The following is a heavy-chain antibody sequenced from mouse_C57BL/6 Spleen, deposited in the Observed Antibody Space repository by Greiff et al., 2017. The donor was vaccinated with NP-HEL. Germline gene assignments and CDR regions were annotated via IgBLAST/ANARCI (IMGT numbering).Heavy chain of an antibody. CDR2: SRNKANDYTT. Sequence: EVQVVESGGGLVQSGRSLRLSCATSGFTFSDFYMEWVRQAPGKGLEWIAASRNKANDYTTEYSASVKGRFIVSRDTSQSILYLQMNALRAEDTAIYYCARDADYYGSIYWYFDVWGTGTTVTVSS. J-gene: IGHJ1*03. V-gene: IGHV7-1*01. CDR1: GFTFSDFY. D-gene: IGHD1-1*01. CDR3: ARDADYYGSIYWYFDV.